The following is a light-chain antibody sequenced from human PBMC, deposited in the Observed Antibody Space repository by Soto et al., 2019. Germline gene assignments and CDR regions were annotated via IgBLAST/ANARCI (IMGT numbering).Light chain of an antibody. CDR3: LSYTSSGTYV. J-gene: IGLJ1*01. Sequence: QSVLTQPASVSGSPGQSITISCTGTSSDVGNYKYVSWYQQHPGKAPKLIIYEVSNRPSGVSDRFSGSKSGNTASLTISGLQDEDETDYYCLSYTSSGTYVFGTGTKLTVL. CDR1: SSDVGNYKY. CDR2: EVS. V-gene: IGLV2-14*01.